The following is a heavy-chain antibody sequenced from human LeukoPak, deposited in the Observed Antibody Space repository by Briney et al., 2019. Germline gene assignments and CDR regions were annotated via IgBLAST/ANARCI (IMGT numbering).Heavy chain of an antibody. V-gene: IGHV1-69*04. CDR2: IIPILGIA. D-gene: IGHD5-12*01. Sequence: SVKVSCKASGGTSSSYAISWVRQAPGQGLEWMGRIIPILGIANYAQKFQGRVTITADKSTSTAYMELSSLRSEDTAVYYCASILGPLRNPAGYSGYDLWYGMDVWGQGTTVTVSS. J-gene: IGHJ6*02. CDR1: GGTSSSYA. CDR3: ASILGPLRNPAGYSGYDLWYGMDV.